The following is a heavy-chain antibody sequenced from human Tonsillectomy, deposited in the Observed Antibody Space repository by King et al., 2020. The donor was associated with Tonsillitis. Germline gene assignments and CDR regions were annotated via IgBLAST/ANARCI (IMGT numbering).Heavy chain of an antibody. V-gene: IGHV3-53*01. CDR3: ARDVRAAGTDYYFDY. J-gene: IGHJ4*02. CDR2: IYSGGST. CDR1: GFTVSSNY. Sequence: VQLVEPGGGLIQPGGSLRLSCAASGFTVSSNYMSWVRQAPGKGLEWVSVIYSGGSTYYADSVKGRFTISRDNSKNTLYLQMNSLRAEDTAVYYCARDVRAAGTDYYFDYWGQGTLVTVSS. D-gene: IGHD6-13*01.